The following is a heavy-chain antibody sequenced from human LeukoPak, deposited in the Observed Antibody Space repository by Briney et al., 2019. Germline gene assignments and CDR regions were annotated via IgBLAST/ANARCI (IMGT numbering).Heavy chain of an antibody. V-gene: IGHV3-13*01. D-gene: IGHD3-10*01. CDR2: IGTAGGT. CDR3: ARSGRSGNVDY. Sequence: PGGSLRLSCAASGFTFSSYDMHWVRHATGKGLEWVSAIGTAGGTYYPGSVKGRFTISRENAKNSLYLQMLSLRAGDTAVYYCARSGRSGNVDYWGQGTLVTVSS. J-gene: IGHJ4*02. CDR1: GFTFSSYD.